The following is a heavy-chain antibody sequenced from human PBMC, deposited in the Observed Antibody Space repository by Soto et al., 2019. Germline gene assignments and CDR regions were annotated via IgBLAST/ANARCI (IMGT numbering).Heavy chain of an antibody. CDR3: AAQYLAARPSYYYYYYMDV. D-gene: IGHD6-6*01. Sequence: SETLSLTCAVYGGSFSGYYWSWIRQPPGKGLEWIGEINHSGSTNYNPSLKSRVTISLETSKNQFSLKLSSVTAADTAVYYCAAQYLAARPSYYYYYYMDVWGKGTTVTVSS. V-gene: IGHV4-34*01. CDR1: GGSFSGYY. CDR2: INHSGST. J-gene: IGHJ6*03.